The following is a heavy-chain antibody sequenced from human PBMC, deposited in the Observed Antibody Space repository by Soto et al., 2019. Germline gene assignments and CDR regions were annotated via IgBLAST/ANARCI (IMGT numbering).Heavy chain of an antibody. D-gene: IGHD2-15*01. CDR2: IYPGDSDT. V-gene: IGHV5-51*01. CDR1: GYSFTSYW. J-gene: IGHJ3*02. Sequence: PGESLKISCKGSGYSFTSYWIGWMRQMPGKGLEWMGIIYPGDSDTRYSPSFQGQVTISADKSISTAYLQWSSLKASDTAMYYCARPPKYCSGGSCYLDAFDIWGQGTMVTVSS. CDR3: ARPPKYCSGGSCYLDAFDI.